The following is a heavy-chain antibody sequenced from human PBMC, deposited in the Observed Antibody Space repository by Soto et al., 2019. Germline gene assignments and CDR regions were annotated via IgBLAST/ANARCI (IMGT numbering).Heavy chain of an antibody. J-gene: IGHJ6*02. V-gene: IGHV3-33*01. CDR1: GFTFSSYG. D-gene: IGHD2-15*01. Sequence: QVQLVESGGGVVQPGRSLRLSCAASGFTFSSYGMHWVRQAPGKGLEWVAVIWYDGSNKYYADSVKGRFTISRDNSKNXVXXQMNSMRAEDTAVYYCARDYCSGGSCYYYYYGMDVWGQGPTVTVSS. CDR3: ARDYCSGGSCYYYYYGMDV. CDR2: IWYDGSNK.